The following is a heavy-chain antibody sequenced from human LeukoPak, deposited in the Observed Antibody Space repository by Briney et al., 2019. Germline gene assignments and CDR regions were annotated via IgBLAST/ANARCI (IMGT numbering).Heavy chain of an antibody. J-gene: IGHJ4*02. CDR2: INDSGSP. V-gene: IGHV4-34*01. D-gene: IGHD3-16*01. CDR1: GGSFNDYH. CDR3: ARGPHPHWPLGQF. Sequence: SETLSLTCEVNGGSFNDYHWTWIRQSPRKGLEYIGEINDSGSPIYSPSLRSRLTISVDTSKNQFSVTLTSVTVADTAVYYCARGPHPHWPLGQFWGQGSLVTVSS.